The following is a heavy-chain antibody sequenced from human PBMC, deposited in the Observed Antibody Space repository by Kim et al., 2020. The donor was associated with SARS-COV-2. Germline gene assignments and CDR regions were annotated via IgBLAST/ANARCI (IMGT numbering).Heavy chain of an antibody. V-gene: IGHV3-7*03. CDR3: ARTNVLLWFGELSY. CDR2: IKEDGSEK. D-gene: IGHD3-10*01. CDR1: GFTFNSYW. Sequence: GGSLRRSCAASGFTFNSYWMTWVRQAPGKGLEWVANIKEDGSEKYYVDSVKGRFTISRDNAKNSLYLQMNSLRAEDTAVYYCARTNVLLWFGELSYWGQGTLVTVSS. J-gene: IGHJ4*02.